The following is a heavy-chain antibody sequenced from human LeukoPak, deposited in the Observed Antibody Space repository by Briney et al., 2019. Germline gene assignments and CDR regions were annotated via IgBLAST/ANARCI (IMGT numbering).Heavy chain of an antibody. CDR3: ARRDYYDSSGFGN. J-gene: IGHJ4*02. CDR1: GFTFSSYG. CDR2: IRKDAGKT. Sequence: GGSLRLSCSASGFTFSSYGFHWVRQAPGKGLEWMAFIRKDAGKTYYADSVKGRFSISRDISKNTLYLQMNSLRAEDTAVYYCARRDYYDSSGFGNWGQGTLVTVSS. D-gene: IGHD3-22*01. V-gene: IGHV3-30*02.